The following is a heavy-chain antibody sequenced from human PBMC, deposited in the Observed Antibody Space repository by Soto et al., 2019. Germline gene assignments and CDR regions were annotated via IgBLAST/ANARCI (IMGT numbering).Heavy chain of an antibody. CDR3: AKDMVREVAVAAAGAFDI. V-gene: IGHV3-9*01. CDR1: GFTFDDYA. Sequence: GGSLRLSCAASGFTFDDYAMHWVRQAPGKGLEWVSGISWNSGSIGYADSVKGRFTISRDNAKNSLYLQMNSLRAEDTALYYCAKDMVREVAVAAAGAFDIWGQGTMVTVSS. D-gene: IGHD2-15*01. J-gene: IGHJ3*02. CDR2: ISWNSGSI.